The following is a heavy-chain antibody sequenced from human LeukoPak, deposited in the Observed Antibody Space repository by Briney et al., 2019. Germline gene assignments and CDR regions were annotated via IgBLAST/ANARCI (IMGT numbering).Heavy chain of an antibody. Sequence: SVKVSCKASGGTFSSYAISWVRQAPGQGLEWMGGIIPIFGTANYAQKFQGRVTITADKSTGTAYMELSRLRSDDTAVYYCARDLRLSGSYFNWFDPWGQGTLVTVSS. CDR3: ARDLRLSGSYFNWFDP. CDR2: IIPIFGTA. V-gene: IGHV1-69*06. CDR1: GGTFSSYA. D-gene: IGHD1-26*01. J-gene: IGHJ5*02.